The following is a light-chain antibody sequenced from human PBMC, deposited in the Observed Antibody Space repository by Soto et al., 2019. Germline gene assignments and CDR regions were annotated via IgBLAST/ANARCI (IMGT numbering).Light chain of an antibody. CDR1: QGISNS. CDR2: AAS. V-gene: IGKV1-27*01. J-gene: IGKJ1*01. CDR3: QKYNSAQQT. Sequence: IQMTHAPSSLSASVGDRVTITCRANQGISNSLAWYQQKPGKVPKLLIYAASTLQSGVPSRFSGSGSGTDFTLTISSLQPEDVANYYCQKYNSAQQTLGQGPKVDTK.